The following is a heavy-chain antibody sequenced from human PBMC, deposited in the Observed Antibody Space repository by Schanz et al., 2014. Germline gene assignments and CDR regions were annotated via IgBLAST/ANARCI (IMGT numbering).Heavy chain of an antibody. Sequence: SCKASGYTFTNFCITWVRQAPGQGLEWMGWISAYSGNTNYAQNIQGRVTMTTDTSTSTADMELRRLRSEDTVVYFCARAVNYDFCRGHTIHDSLHIIEVSGPGT. CDR3: ARAVNYDFCRGHTIHDSLHIIEV. CDR1: GYTFTNFC. J-gene: IGHJ3*01. CDR2: ISAYSGNT. V-gene: IGHV1-18*01. D-gene: IGHD3-3*01.